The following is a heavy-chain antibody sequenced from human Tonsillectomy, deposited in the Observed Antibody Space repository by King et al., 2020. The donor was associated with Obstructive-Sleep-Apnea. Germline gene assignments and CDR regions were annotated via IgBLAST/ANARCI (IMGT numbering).Heavy chain of an antibody. D-gene: IGHD6-19*01. Sequence: TLKESGPPRVKPKQTLTLTCTFSGFSLTTSGMCGGWIRQPPGKALEWLAVVDWADEKYYSTSLRKRLTISKDSSKKQVVLTRTNMDPVYTATYFCARGRWAGTSFDYWGQGTLVTVSS. CDR1: GFSLTTSGMC. CDR3: ARGRWAGTSFDY. CDR2: VDWADEK. J-gene: IGHJ4*02. V-gene: IGHV2-70*01.